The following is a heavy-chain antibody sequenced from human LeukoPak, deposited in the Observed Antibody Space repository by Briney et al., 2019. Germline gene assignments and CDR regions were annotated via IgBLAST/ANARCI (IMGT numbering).Heavy chain of an antibody. V-gene: IGHV3-30*18. D-gene: IGHD6-13*01. CDR3: AKIAAAGTDY. CDR1: GFTFSSYV. CDR2: ISYDGSNK. Sequence: GGSLRLSCAASGFTFSSYVMHWVRQAPGKGLEWVAVISYDGSNKYYADSVKGRFTISRDNSKNTLYLQMNSLRAEDTAVYYCAKIAAAGTDYWGQGTLVTVSS. J-gene: IGHJ4*02.